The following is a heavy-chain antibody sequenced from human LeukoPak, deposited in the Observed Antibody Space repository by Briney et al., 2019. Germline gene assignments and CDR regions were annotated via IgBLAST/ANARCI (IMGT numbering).Heavy chain of an antibody. CDR3: ARDGFAFGYDY. V-gene: IGHV4-38-2*02. D-gene: IGHD5-18*01. CDR2: IYHGGST. CDR1: GYSISSGYY. Sequence: PSETLSLTCAVSGYSISSGYYWGWIRQPPGKGLEWIGSIYHGGSTYYNPSLKSRLTISIDTSKNQLSLKLSSVTAADAALYYCARDGFAFGYDYWGQGTLVTVSS. J-gene: IGHJ4*02.